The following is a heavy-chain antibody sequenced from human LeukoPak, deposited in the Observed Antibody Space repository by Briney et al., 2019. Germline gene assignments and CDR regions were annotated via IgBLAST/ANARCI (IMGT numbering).Heavy chain of an antibody. CDR3: ARHHPDVLRILEWLLVFDY. CDR1: GFIVRSNY. J-gene: IGHJ4*02. D-gene: IGHD3-3*01. V-gene: IGHV3-53*01. Sequence: GGSLRLSCAASGFIVRSNYMSWVRQAPGKGLEWVSVIYSGGSTYYADSAKGRFTISRDNSQNTLYLQMNSLRAEDTAVYYCARHHPDVLRILEWLLVFDYWGQGTLVTVSS. CDR2: IYSGGST.